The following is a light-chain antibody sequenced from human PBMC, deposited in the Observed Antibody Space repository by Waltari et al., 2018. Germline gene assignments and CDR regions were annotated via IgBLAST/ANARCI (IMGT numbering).Light chain of an antibody. V-gene: IGKV1-5*03. J-gene: IGKJ1*01. CDR3: QQYNSFPWT. Sequence: DIQMTQSPSTLSASVGDRVTITCRASQNINYWLAWYQQKPGKAPNLLIYKASSLESGVPSRFSGSGSVTEFTLTISSLQPGDFATYYCQQYNSFPWTFGQGTKVEIK. CDR1: QNINYW. CDR2: KAS.